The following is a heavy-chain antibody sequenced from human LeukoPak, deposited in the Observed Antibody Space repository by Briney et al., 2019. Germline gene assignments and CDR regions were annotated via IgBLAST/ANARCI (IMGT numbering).Heavy chain of an antibody. J-gene: IGHJ6*02. CDR3: ARGSDSSGYYLTAGHDPGYYYYYGMDF. V-gene: IGHV3-33*01. D-gene: IGHD3-22*01. Sequence: GGSLRLSCAASGFTFSSYGMHWVRQAPGKGLEWVAVIWCDGSNKYHADSVKGRFTISRDNSKNTLYLQINSLRAEHEPVYYCARGSDSSGYYLTAGHDPGYYYYYGMDFWGQGTTVTVSS. CDR2: IWCDGSNK. CDR1: GFTFSSYG.